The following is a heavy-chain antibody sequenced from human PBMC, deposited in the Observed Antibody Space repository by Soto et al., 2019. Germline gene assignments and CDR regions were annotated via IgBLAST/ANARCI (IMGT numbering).Heavy chain of an antibody. CDR1: GVSISTADYY. D-gene: IGHD5-18*01. CDR2: IYYSGTT. CDR3: ARGRGYSYGLDP. V-gene: IGHV4-30-4*08. J-gene: IGHJ5*02. Sequence: SETLSLPCAVTGVSISTADYYWSWIRHNPGQGLEWIGYIYYSGTTYYYPSLESRLTISLDTSKNEFSLSLSSVTAADTSVYYCARGRGYSYGLDPWGQGTLITVSS.